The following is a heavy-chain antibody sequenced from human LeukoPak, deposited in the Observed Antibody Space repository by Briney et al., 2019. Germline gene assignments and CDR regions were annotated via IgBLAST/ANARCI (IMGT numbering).Heavy chain of an antibody. CDR1: GGSISSQY. J-gene: IGHJ3*01. CDR3: ARLYGSGSDFDF. Sequence: PSETLSLTCSVSGGSISSQYWSWVRQPPGKGLEWIGYIYYSGNANYNPSLKSRVTISMDTSKNQFSLKMTSVTAADTAVYYCARLYGSGSDFDFWGQGTMVTVSS. CDR2: IYYSGNA. D-gene: IGHD3-10*01. V-gene: IGHV4-59*08.